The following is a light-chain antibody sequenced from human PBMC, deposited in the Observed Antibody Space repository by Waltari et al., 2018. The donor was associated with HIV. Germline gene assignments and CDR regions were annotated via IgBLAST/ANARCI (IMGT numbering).Light chain of an antibody. Sequence: NFVLTKPHSGSESPGKPVTIPSTRSSGSMGSPYVQGDQQRPGSSPSTVIYADYQRPSGVPDRFSGSVDSSSNSASLTISGLRSDDEADYYCQSYDGTNWVFGGGTKLTVL. CDR1: SGSMGSPY. CDR2: ADY. V-gene: IGLV6-57*01. CDR3: QSYDGTNWV. J-gene: IGLJ3*02.